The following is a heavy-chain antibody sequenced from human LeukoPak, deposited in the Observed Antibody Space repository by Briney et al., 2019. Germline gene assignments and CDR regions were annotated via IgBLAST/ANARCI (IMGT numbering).Heavy chain of an antibody. V-gene: IGHV3-48*01. CDR1: GFTFSSYS. D-gene: IGHD6-13*01. Sequence: GGSLRLSCAASGFTFSSYSMNWVRQAPGKGLEWVSYIRSSSSTIYYADSVKGRFTISRENAKNSLYLQMNSLGAEDTAVYYCARDMLAAAGTIDYWGQGTLVTVSS. CDR2: IRSSSSTI. J-gene: IGHJ4*02. CDR3: ARDMLAAAGTIDY.